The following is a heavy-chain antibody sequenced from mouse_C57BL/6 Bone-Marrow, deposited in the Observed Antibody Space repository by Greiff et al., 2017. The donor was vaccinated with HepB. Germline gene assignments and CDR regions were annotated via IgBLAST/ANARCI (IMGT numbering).Heavy chain of an antibody. J-gene: IGHJ1*03. Sequence: QVQLQQSGPELVKPGASVKISCKASGYAFSSSWMNWVKQRPGKGLEWIGRIYPGDGDTNYNGKFKGKATLTADKSSSTAYMQLSSLTSEASAVYFCAHYYSSPWYFDVWGTGTTVTVSS. D-gene: IGHD1-1*01. CDR1: GYAFSSSW. CDR2: IYPGDGDT. CDR3: AHYYSSPWYFDV. V-gene: IGHV1-82*01.